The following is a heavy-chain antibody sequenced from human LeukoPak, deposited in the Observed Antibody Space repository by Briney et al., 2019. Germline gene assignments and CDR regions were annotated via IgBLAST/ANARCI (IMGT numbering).Heavy chain of an antibody. D-gene: IGHD3-9*01. CDR1: GGSISPSY. CDR3: ARGRTYDILTGEYSSGHYYYMDV. CDR2: FDYNGGDS. J-gene: IGHJ6*03. V-gene: IGHV4-59*01. Sequence: PSETLSLTCSVSGGSISPSYWGWIRQTPDKGLEWIAYFDYNGGDSNYNPSLKSRVTMSIDTSKNQFFLRLNAVTAEDTAVYYCARGRTYDILTGEYSSGHYYYMDVWGKGTTVTISS.